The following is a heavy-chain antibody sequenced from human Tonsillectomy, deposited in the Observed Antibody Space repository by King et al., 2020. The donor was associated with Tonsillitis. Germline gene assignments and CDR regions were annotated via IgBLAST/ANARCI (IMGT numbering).Heavy chain of an antibody. V-gene: IGHV4-59*08. D-gene: IGHD3-16*01. CDR3: ARHPPGGSAGGSAFDM. Sequence: VQLQESGPGLVKPSETLSLTCTVSGGSISSYFWSWIRQPPGKGLEWIGYIHYSGSTNYNPSLKSRVTISVDTSKKQFSLKVTSVTAADTAVYYCARHPPGGSAGGSAFDMWGQGTMVTVSS. CDR2: IHYSGST. J-gene: IGHJ3*02. CDR1: GGSISSYF.